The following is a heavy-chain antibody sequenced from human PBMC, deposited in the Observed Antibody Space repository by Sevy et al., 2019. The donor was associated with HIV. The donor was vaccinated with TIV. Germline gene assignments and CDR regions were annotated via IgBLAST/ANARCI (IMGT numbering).Heavy chain of an antibody. D-gene: IGHD6-6*01. V-gene: IGHV3-23*01. CDR1: GFIFSGSA. Sequence: GGSLRLSCAASGFIFSGSAMSWVRQAPGKGLEWVASIRGSGGFTYYADSVKGRFTISRDNFKNTVDLEMKSLRAEDTAVYYCAKDPLNIAARFDYWGQGTLVTVSS. CDR3: AKDPLNIAARFDY. J-gene: IGHJ4*02. CDR2: IRGSGGFT.